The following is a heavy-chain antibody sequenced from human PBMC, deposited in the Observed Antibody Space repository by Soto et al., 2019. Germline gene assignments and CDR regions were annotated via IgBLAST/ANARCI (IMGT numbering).Heavy chain of an antibody. V-gene: IGHV3-7*01. D-gene: IGHD2-15*01. J-gene: IGHJ6*03. CDR2: IKQDGSEK. Sequence: EVQLVESGGGLVQPGGYLRLSCAASGFTFSSYWMSWVRQAPGKGLEWVANIKQDGSEKYYVDSVKGRFTISRDNAKNSLYLQMNSLRAEDTAVYYCAREKYCSGGSCYSGYYYYYYMDVWGKGTTVTVSS. CDR3: AREKYCSGGSCYSGYYYYYYMDV. CDR1: GFTFSSYW.